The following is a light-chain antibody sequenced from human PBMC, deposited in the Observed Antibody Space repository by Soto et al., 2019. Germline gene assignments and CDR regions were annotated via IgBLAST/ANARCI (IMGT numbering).Light chain of an antibody. CDR3: QQYRSLPS. Sequence: EIVMTQSPTSLSVSPGERATLSCRASRSVSTNLAWYQQKPGQVPSLLIFGASTRASGIPARFSGSGSGTEFTLTIGSLQSEDFAVYYRQQYRSLPSFRQGTRLEIK. J-gene: IGKJ5*01. V-gene: IGKV3-15*01. CDR1: RSVSTN. CDR2: GAS.